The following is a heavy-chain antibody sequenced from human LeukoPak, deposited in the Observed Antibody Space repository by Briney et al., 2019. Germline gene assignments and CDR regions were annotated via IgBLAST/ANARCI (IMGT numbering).Heavy chain of an antibody. Sequence: GGSLRLSCAASGFTFKSYTMHWVRQAPGKGLEWVSSISSSSSYMKYAESVRGRFTISRDNAKNSLYLHMSSLRAEDTAVYYCARLAGAGSSGFDYWGQGTLVTVSS. CDR1: GFTFKSYT. V-gene: IGHV3-21*01. J-gene: IGHJ4*02. CDR3: ARLAGAGSSGFDY. CDR2: ISSSSSYM. D-gene: IGHD1-26*01.